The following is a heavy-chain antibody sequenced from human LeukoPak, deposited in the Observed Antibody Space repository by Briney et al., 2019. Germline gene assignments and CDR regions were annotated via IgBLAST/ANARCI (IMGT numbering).Heavy chain of an antibody. CDR3: ARDPSWEWNWFDP. D-gene: IGHD3-3*01. Sequence: SETLSLTCTVPGGSISSYYWSWIRPPPGKGLEWIGYIYYSGSTNYNTSLKSRVTISVDTSKNQFSLKLSSVTAADTAVYYCARDPSWEWNWFDPWGQGTLVTVSS. CDR1: GGSISSYY. CDR2: IYYSGST. V-gene: IGHV4-59*01. J-gene: IGHJ5*02.